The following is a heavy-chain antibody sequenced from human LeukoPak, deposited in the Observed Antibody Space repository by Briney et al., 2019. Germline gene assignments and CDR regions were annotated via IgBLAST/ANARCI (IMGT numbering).Heavy chain of an antibody. D-gene: IGHD3-16*01. J-gene: IGHJ6*03. Sequence: PSETLSLICTVSGGSISSYYWSWIRQPPGKGLEWIGYIYCSGSTNYKSSLKSRVTISVDTSKNQFSLKLSSVTAADTAVYYCARETSQKGAHYMDVWGKGTTVTISS. V-gene: IGHV4-59*01. CDR3: ARETSQKGAHYMDV. CDR1: GGSISSYY. CDR2: IYCSGST.